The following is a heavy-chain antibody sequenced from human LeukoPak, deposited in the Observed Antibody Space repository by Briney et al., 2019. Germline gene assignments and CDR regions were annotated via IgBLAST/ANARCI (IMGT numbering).Heavy chain of an antibody. V-gene: IGHV3-23*01. Sequence: GGSLRLSCAASGFTFSSYAMSWVRQAPGKGLEWVSAISGSGHNTYYTDSVKGRFTISRDQSKNTLYLQMNSLRAEDTAVYYCPKDQGLGGGSVWGYWGQGTLVTVSS. CDR3: PKDQGLGGGSVWGY. D-gene: IGHD2-15*01. CDR1: GFTFSSYA. J-gene: IGHJ4*02. CDR2: ISGSGHNT.